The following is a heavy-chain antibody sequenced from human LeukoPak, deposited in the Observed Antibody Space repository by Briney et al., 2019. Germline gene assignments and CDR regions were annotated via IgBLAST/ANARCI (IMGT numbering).Heavy chain of an antibody. CDR1: GFTFSSYS. V-gene: IGHV3-48*01. CDR3: ARDLKSDY. J-gene: IGHJ4*02. CDR2: ISSSSSAI. Sequence: SGGSLRLSCAASGFTFSSYSMNWVRQAPGKGLEWVSYISSSSSAIYYADSVKGRFTISRDNAKNSLYLQMSSLRVEDTAVYYCARDLKSDYWGQGTLVAVSS.